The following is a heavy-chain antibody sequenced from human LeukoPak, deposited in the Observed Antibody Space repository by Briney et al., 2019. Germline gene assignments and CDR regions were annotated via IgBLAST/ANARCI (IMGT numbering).Heavy chain of an antibody. CDR2: INHSGST. D-gene: IGHD3-3*01. Sequence: GSLRLSCAASGFTFSSYWMSWVRQAPGKGLEWIGEINHSGSTNYNPSLKSRVTISVDTSKNQFSLKLSSVTAADTAVYYCARGSRVVSPRRDRSGAFDIWGQGTMVTVSS. CDR3: ARGSRVVSPRRDRSGAFDI. J-gene: IGHJ3*02. V-gene: IGHV4-34*01. CDR1: GFTFSSYW.